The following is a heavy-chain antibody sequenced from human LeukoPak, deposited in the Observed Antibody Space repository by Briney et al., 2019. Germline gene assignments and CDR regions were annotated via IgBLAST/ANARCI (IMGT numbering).Heavy chain of an antibody. J-gene: IGHJ6*03. CDR3: ARRDYYFYSMDV. Sequence: GGSLRLSCAASGLSFTTSGMSWVRQAPGKGLEWVSYITTSSSYIYYADSMQGRFTISRDNAKNSLYLQINNLRAEDTAVYFCARRDYYFYSMDVWGKGTTVTVSS. CDR1: GLSFTTSG. V-gene: IGHV3-21*01. CDR2: ITTSSSYI.